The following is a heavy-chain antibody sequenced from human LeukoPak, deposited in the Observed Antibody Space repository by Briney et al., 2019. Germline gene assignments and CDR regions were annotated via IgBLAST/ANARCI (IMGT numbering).Heavy chain of an antibody. CDR1: GGTFSSYA. CDR2: IIPIFGTA. CDR3: AGGDYYDSSGYYQQFDY. J-gene: IGHJ4*02. V-gene: IGHV1-69*05. Sequence: ASVKVSCKASGGTFSSYAISWVRQAPGQGLEWMGGIIPIFGTANYAQKFQGRVTITTDESTSTAYMELSSLRSEDTAVYYRAGGDYYDSSGYYQQFDYWGQGTLVTVSS. D-gene: IGHD3-22*01.